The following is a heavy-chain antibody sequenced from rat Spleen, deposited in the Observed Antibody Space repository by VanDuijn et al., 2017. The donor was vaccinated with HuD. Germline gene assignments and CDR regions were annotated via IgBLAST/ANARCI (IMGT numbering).Heavy chain of an antibody. J-gene: IGHJ3*01. D-gene: IGHD3-8*01. CDR3: ATAYYSAYTQSKSPFNWFTY. CDR2: ISPSGGNA. CDR1: GFTFSDYY. V-gene: IGHV5S11*01. Sequence: EVQLVESDGGLVQPGRSLKLSCAASGFTFSDYYMAWVRQAPTKGLEWVASISPSGGNAYFPDSVKDRFTISRDNAKNIQYLQMDSLRSEETATYYCATAYYSAYTQSKSPFNWFTYWGLGTLVTVSS.